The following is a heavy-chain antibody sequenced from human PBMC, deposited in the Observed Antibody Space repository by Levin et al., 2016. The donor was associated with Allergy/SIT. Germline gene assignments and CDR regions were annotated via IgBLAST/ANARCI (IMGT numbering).Heavy chain of an antibody. V-gene: IGHV3-23*01. Sequence: GESLKISCAASGFTFSSYAMSWLRQAPGKGLEWISLISGDGDNTDYAGSVKGRFTISRDKSKNTLFLQMQSLRAEDTAEYYCAKLSGTYPPYYFDSWGQGLRVTVSP. CDR1: GFTFSSYA. CDR3: AKLSGTYPPYYFDS. CDR2: ISGDGDNT. D-gene: IGHD1-26*01. J-gene: IGHJ4*02.